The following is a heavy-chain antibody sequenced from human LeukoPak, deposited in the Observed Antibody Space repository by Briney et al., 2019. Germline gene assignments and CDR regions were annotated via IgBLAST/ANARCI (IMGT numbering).Heavy chain of an antibody. CDR2: IYYSGST. CDR3: ARRNDFDI. J-gene: IGHJ3*02. CDR1: GDSISSSSYY. Sequence: SETLSLTCTVSGDSISSSSYYWGWIRQPPGKGLEWIGYIYYSGSTDSNPSLKSRVTISVDTSKNQFTLKLTSVTAADTAMYYCARRNDFDIWGPGTMVTVSS. V-gene: IGHV4-61*05.